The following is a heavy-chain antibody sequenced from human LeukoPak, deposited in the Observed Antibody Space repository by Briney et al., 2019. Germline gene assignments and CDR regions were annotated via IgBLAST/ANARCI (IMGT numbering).Heavy chain of an antibody. CDR1: GFTFDDYA. V-gene: IGHV3-9*01. CDR2: ISWNSGSI. J-gene: IGHJ4*02. D-gene: IGHD3-16*01. Sequence: GGSLRLSCAASGFTFDDYAMHWVRQAPGKGLEWVSGISWNSGSIGCADSVKGRFTISRDNAKNTLYLQMNSLRAEDTAVYYCARASWGGSFDYWGQGTLVTVSS. CDR3: ARASWGGSFDY.